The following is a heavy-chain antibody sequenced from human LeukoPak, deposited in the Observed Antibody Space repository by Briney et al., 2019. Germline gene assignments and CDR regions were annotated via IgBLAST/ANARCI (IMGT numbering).Heavy chain of an antibody. V-gene: IGHV4-59*01. CDR1: GGSISSYY. D-gene: IGHD3-16*01. CDR3: ASQGAVDY. CDR2: IYYSGST. Sequence: PSETLSLTCTVSGGSISSYYWSWIRQPPGKGLEWIGYIYYSGSTNYNPSLKSRVTISVDTSKNQFSLKLSSVTAADTAMYYCASQGAVDYWGQGTLVTVSS. J-gene: IGHJ4*02.